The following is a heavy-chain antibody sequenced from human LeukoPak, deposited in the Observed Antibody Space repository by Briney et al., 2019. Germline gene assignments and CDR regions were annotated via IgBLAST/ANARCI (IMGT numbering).Heavy chain of an antibody. V-gene: IGHV3-48*04. J-gene: IGHJ4*02. CDR3: ARDHRYAFDN. CDR1: GFTFSDYS. D-gene: IGHD5-12*01. Sequence: QSGGSLRLSCGASGFTFSDYSMNWVRQAPGKGLEWISYVGISSGNTKYAASVKGRFTISGDSAKNSVFLQMSNLRVEDTAVYYCARDHRYAFDNWGQGTLVTVSS. CDR2: VGISSGNT.